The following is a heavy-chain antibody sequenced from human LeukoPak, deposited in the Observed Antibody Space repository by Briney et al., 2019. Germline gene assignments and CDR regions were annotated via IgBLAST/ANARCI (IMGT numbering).Heavy chain of an antibody. CDR1: GFTFSSYE. Sequence: PGGSLRLSCAASGFTFSSYEMNWVRQAPGKGLEWVTFIRYDGSNKYYVDSVKGRFTISRDNSKNTLYLQMDSLRPEDTAMYYCAKGIRAVGATNFDYWGQGTLVTVSS. J-gene: IGHJ4*02. CDR3: AKGIRAVGATNFDY. CDR2: IRYDGSNK. V-gene: IGHV3-30*02. D-gene: IGHD1-26*01.